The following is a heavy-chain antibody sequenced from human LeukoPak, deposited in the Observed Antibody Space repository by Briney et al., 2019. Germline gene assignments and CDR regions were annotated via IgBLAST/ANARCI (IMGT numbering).Heavy chain of an antibody. Sequence: SETLSLTCTVSGGSISNYYWSWIRQPPGKGLEWIAYIHYSGHTNYNPSLKSRVTISVDTSKNQVSLNLSSVTAADTAVYYCAKSLRGSDAFDIWGQGTMVTVSS. CDR2: IHYSGHT. J-gene: IGHJ3*02. CDR3: AKSLRGSDAFDI. CDR1: GGSISNYY. V-gene: IGHV4-59*08. D-gene: IGHD3-10*01.